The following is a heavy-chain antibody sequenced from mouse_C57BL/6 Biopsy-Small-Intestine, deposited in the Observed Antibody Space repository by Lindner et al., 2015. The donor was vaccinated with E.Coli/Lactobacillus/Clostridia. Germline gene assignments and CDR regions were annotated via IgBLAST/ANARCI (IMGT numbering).Heavy chain of an antibody. CDR1: GYAFSSSW. J-gene: IGHJ1*03. D-gene: IGHD1-1*01. CDR2: IHPGDGDT. V-gene: IGHV1-82*01. Sequence: VQLQESGAELVKPGASVKISCKASGYAFSSSWMNWVKQRPGKGLEWIGRIHPGDGDTNYNGKFKGKATLTADKSSSTAYMQLSSLTSEDSAVYFCASWGYGSSYWYFDVWGTGTTVTVSS. CDR3: ASWGYGSSYWYFDV.